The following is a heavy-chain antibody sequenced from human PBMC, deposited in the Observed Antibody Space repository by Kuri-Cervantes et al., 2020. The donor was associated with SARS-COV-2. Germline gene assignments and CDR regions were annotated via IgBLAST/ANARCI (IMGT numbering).Heavy chain of an antibody. Sequence: LRLSCAISGDSVPSNSAGWNWIRQSPSRGLEWLGRTYYRSKWYHDYAVSVKSRIIINPDTSKNQFSLQLSSVTPEDTAVYYCARVTTGILDYWGQGTLVTVSS. V-gene: IGHV6-1*01. CDR3: ARVTTGILDY. CDR2: TYYRSKWYH. D-gene: IGHD1-1*01. CDR1: GDSVPSNSAG. J-gene: IGHJ4*02.